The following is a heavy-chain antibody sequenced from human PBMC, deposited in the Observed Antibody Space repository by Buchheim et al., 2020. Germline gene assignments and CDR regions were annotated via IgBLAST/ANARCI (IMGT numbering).Heavy chain of an antibody. CDR2: ISYDGSNK. CDR1: GFTFSSYA. D-gene: IGHD3-16*02. CDR3: ARGGELSSSFFDY. J-gene: IGHJ4*02. Sequence: QVQLVESGGGVVQPGRSLRLSCAASGFTFSSYAMHWVRQAPGKGLEWVAVISYDGSNKYYADSVKGRFTISRDNSKTTLYLQMNSLRAEDTAVYYCARGGELSSSFFDYWGQGTL. V-gene: IGHV3-30*04.